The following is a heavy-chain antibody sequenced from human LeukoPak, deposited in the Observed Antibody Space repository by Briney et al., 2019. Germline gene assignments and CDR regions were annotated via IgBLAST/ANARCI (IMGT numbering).Heavy chain of an antibody. CDR2: ISAYNGNT. J-gene: IGHJ4*02. Sequence: ASVKVSCKASGYTFTSYAMNWVRQAPGQGLEWMGWISAYNGNTNYAEKLQGRVTMTTDTSTSTAYMQLRSLRSDDTAVYYCARDPGPLDYWGQGTLVTVSS. CDR1: GYTFTSYA. V-gene: IGHV1-18*01. CDR3: ARDPGPLDY. D-gene: IGHD7-27*01.